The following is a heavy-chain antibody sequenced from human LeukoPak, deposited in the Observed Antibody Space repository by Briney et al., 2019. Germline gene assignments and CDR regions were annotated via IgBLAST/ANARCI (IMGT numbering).Heavy chain of an antibody. CDR1: GFTFSSYW. V-gene: IGHV3-7*01. CDR3: AREGGSYYVDAFDI. Sequence: GGSLRLSCAASGFTFSSYWMSWVRQAPGKGLEWVANIKQDESEKYYVDSVKGRFTISRDNAKNSLYLQMNSLRAEDTAVYYCAREGGSYYVDAFDIWGQGTMVTVSS. CDR2: IKQDESEK. J-gene: IGHJ3*02. D-gene: IGHD1-26*01.